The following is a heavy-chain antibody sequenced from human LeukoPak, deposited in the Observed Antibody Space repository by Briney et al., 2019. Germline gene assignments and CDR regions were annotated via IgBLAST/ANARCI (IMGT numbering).Heavy chain of an antibody. CDR2: IYSGGST. J-gene: IGHJ4*02. Sequence: PGGSLRLSCAASGFTFTCCWMSWVRQAPGKGLEWVSVIYSGGSTYYADSVKGRFTISRDNSKNTLYLQMNSLRAEDTAVYYCARDRLGGVIVDWGQGTLVTVSS. CDR3: ARDRLGGVIVD. CDR1: GFTFTCCW. D-gene: IGHD3-16*02. V-gene: IGHV3-53*01.